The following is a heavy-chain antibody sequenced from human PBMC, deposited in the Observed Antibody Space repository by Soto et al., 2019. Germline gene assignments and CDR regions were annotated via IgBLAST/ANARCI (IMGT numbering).Heavy chain of an antibody. Sequence: QLQLVQSGAEVEKPGSSVKVSCKSSGGSFSTYGLSWVRQAPGQGLEWMGGIILIFVSPTYAHKFEGRVTITAHEATMTAYLALRRLRPAATAIYDCARGSEENFAVVLMKYSGMDVWGQANALTV. CDR2: IILIFVSP. CDR1: GGSFSTYG. J-gene: IGHJ6*02. D-gene: IGHD3-3*01. V-gene: IGHV1-69*01. CDR3: ARGSEENFAVVLMKYSGMDV.